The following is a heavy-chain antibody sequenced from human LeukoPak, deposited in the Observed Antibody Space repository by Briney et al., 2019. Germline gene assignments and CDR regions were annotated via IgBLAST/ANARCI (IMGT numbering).Heavy chain of an antibody. V-gene: IGHV3-53*01. D-gene: IGHD1-26*01. J-gene: IGHJ4*02. CDR3: ARGLELLQLDY. CDR2: IYSGGRT. Sequence: GGSLRLSCAASGFTVSNNYMSWVRQAPGKGLEWVSVIYSGGRTYYTDSVKGRFTISRDNSKNTLYLQMNSLRAEDTAVYYCARGLELLQLDYWGQGTLVSVSS. CDR1: GFTVSNNY.